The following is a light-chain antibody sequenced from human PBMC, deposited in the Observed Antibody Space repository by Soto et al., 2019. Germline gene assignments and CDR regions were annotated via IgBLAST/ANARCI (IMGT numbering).Light chain of an antibody. Sequence: DIQRTQAPSSLSASVGDRVTITCRASQGIRNDLGWYQQKPGKAPKLLIYKASTLKSGVPSRFSGSGSGTEFTLTISSLQPDDFATYYCQHYNSYSEAFGQGTKVDI. V-gene: IGKV1-5*03. CDR3: QHYNSYSEA. CDR1: QGIRND. J-gene: IGKJ1*01. CDR2: KAS.